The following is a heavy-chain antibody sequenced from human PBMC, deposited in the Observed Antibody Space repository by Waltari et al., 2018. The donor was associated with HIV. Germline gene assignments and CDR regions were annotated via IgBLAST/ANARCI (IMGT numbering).Heavy chain of an antibody. Sequence: EVQLVESGGGLVQPGGSLRLPCAASGFTFSSHALIWVRQAPGKGLEWVSAIRGSGGSTYYADSVKGRFTISRDNSKNTLYLQMNSLRAEDTAVYYCAKAPLYYWYFDLWGRGTLVTVSS. V-gene: IGHV3-23*04. J-gene: IGHJ2*01. CDR1: GFTFSSHA. D-gene: IGHD2-2*02. CDR3: AKAPLYYWYFDL. CDR2: IRGSGGST.